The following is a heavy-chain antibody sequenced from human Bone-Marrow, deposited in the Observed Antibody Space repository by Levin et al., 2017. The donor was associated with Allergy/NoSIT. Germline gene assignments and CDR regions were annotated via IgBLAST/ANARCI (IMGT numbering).Heavy chain of an antibody. J-gene: IGHJ4*02. V-gene: IGHV4-39*01. CDR1: GGSISSSSYY. CDR3: ARHRAGGSCYVCYFDY. D-gene: IGHD2-15*01. CDR2: IYYSGST. Sequence: GSLRLSCTVSGGSISSSSYYWGWIRQPPGKGLEWIGSIYYSGSTYYNPSLKSRVTISVDTSKNQFSLKLSSVTAADTAVYYCARHRAGGSCYVCYFDYWGQGTLVTVSS.